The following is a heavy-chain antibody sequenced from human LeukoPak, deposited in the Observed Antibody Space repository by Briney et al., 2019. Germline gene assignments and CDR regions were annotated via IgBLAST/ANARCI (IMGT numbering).Heavy chain of an antibody. D-gene: IGHD2-2*01. CDR1: GASISSFY. CDR2: IDYSGST. J-gene: IGHJ6*02. CDR3: ARDGKGYCSSSSCYYGMDV. Sequence: SETLSLTCTVSGASISSFYWSWIRQPPGKGLEWIGYIDYSGSTNYNPSLNSRVTISVDTSKNQFSLKLSSVTAADTAMYYCARDGKGYCSSSSCYYGMDVWGQGTTVTVSS. V-gene: IGHV4-59*01.